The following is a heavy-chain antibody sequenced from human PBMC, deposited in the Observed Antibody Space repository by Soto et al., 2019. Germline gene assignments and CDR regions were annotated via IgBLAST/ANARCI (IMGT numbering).Heavy chain of an antibody. J-gene: IGHJ5*02. D-gene: IGHD3-22*01. Sequence: ASVKVSCKASGYTFPSYGISWGRQAPGKGLECMGWISAYNGNTNYAQKLQGRVTMTTDTSTSTAYMELRSLRSDDTAVYYCARGGHYYDSSGYYRSDWFDPWGQGTLVTVSS. V-gene: IGHV1-18*01. CDR2: ISAYNGNT. CDR1: GYTFPSYG. CDR3: ARGGHYYDSSGYYRSDWFDP.